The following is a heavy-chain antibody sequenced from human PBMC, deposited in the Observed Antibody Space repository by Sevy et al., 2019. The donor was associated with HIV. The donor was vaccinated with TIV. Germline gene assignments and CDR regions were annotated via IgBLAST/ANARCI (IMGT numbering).Heavy chain of an antibody. J-gene: IGHJ4*02. Sequence: ASVKVSCKASGGSLSNYGMNWVRQAPGQGLEWTGGIIPRVGLTNYAQKFLDRVTITADESTNKVYIEVRRLTSEDTGVYYCASVRPCGGDCYYFDSWGQGTLVTVSS. CDR3: ASVRPCGGDCYYFDS. CDR2: IIPRVGLT. CDR1: GGSLSNYG. D-gene: IGHD2-21*01. V-gene: IGHV1-69*10.